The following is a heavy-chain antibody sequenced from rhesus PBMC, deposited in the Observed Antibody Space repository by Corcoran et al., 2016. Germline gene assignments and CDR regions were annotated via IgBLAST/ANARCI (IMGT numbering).Heavy chain of an antibody. CDR1: GYSFTSYW. D-gene: IGHD3-3*01. CDR3: AKGKYLDWLSLKSYGLDS. V-gene: IGHV5-20*01. J-gene: IGHJ6*01. Sequence: EVQLVQSGAEVKRPGESLKISCKTSGYSFTSYWISWVRQMPGKDLEWMGAIDPSDSYTRYNPSFQGQVTISADKSISTAYLQWSRLKASDTATYYCAKGKYLDWLSLKSYGLDSWGQGVVVTVSS. CDR2: IDPSDSYT.